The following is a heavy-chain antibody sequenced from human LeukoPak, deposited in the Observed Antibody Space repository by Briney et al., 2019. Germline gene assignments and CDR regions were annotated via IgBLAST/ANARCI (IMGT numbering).Heavy chain of an antibody. D-gene: IGHD1-20*01. J-gene: IGHJ5*02. Sequence: SVKVSCKASGGTSSSYTISWVRQAPGQGLEWMGRIIPILGIANYAQKFQGRVTITADKSTSTAYMELSSLRSEDTAVYYCARTSLGITGTNWFDPWGQGTLVTVSS. CDR2: IIPILGIA. CDR1: GGTSSSYT. CDR3: ARTSLGITGTNWFDP. V-gene: IGHV1-69*02.